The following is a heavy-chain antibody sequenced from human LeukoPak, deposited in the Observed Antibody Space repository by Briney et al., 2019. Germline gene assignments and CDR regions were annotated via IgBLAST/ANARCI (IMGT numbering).Heavy chain of an antibody. CDR2: VNWSPGSE. V-gene: IGHV3-9*01. Sequence: GGSLRLSCAASGFIFNEYAMHWVRQAPGKGLEWVSSVNWSPGSEAYADSVKGRFTISRDNSKNTLYLQMNSLRAEDTAVYYCARDRDLWFGEFDYWGQGTLVTVSS. D-gene: IGHD3-10*01. CDR1: GFIFNEYA. CDR3: ARDRDLWFGEFDY. J-gene: IGHJ4*02.